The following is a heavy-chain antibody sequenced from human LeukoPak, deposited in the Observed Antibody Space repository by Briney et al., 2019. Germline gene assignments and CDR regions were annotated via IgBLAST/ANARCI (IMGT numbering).Heavy chain of an antibody. V-gene: IGHV4-59*08. CDR1: GGSISSYY. J-gene: IGHJ3*02. CDR3: ARHLSIAARRTAFDI. D-gene: IGHD6-6*01. CDR2: IYYSGST. Sequence: SETLSLTCTVSGGSISSYYWNWIRQPPGKGLEWIGYIYYSGSTNYNPSLKSRVTISVDTSKNQFSLKLSSVTAADTAVYYCARHLSIAARRTAFDIWGQGTMVTVSS.